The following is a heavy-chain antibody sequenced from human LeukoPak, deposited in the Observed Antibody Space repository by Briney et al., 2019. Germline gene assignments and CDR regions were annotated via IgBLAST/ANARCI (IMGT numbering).Heavy chain of an antibody. D-gene: IGHD1-26*01. V-gene: IGHV4-61*02. Sequence: ASQTLSLTCTVSGGSISSGSYYWSWIRQPAGKGLEWIGRIYTSGSTNYNPSLKSRVTISVDTSKNQFFLKLSSVTAADTAVYYCARDSGVSHLDYWGQGTLVTVSS. CDR3: ARDSGVSHLDY. CDR1: GGSISSGSYY. CDR2: IYTSGST. J-gene: IGHJ4*02.